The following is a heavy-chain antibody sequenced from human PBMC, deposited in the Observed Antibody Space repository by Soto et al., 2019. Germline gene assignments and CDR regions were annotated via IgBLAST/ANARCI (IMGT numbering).Heavy chain of an antibody. CDR3: VREWGDNWFDP. CDR2: IYYSGST. V-gene: IGHV4-30-4*01. D-gene: IGHD1-26*01. J-gene: IGHJ5*02. Sequence: QVQLQESGPGLVKPSQTLSLTCTVSGGSISSGDYYWSWIRQPPGKGLEWIGYIYYSGSTFYNPSLTHRVTISLDTAKIQFSLKLSSVPAADTAVYYCVREWGDNWFDPWGQGNLVTVSS. CDR1: GGSISSGDYY.